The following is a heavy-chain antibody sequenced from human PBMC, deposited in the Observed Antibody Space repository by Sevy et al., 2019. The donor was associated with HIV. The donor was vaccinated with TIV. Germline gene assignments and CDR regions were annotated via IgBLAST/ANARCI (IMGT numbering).Heavy chain of an antibody. V-gene: IGHV1-24*01. CDR1: GKTLSELS. CDR2: FDPEDGET. CDR3: ATTREYYEDSSGYLDF. Sequence: ASVKVSCKVSGKTLSELSMHWVRQAPGKELEWMGRFDPEDGETIYAQKFQGRVTLTEDTSTDTAYMELRSLKSEDTAVYYCATTREYYEDSSGYLDFWGQGTLVTVSS. J-gene: IGHJ4*02. D-gene: IGHD3-22*01.